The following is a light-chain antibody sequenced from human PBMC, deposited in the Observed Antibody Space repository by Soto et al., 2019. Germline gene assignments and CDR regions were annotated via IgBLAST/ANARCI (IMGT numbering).Light chain of an antibody. CDR1: QSISSN. J-gene: IGKJ1*01. CDR3: QQYYSWPSGT. V-gene: IGKV3-15*01. CDR2: GAS. Sequence: EIVMTQSPATLSVSPGERATLSCRASQSISSNLAWYQQKPGQAPRLLIYGASTRATGLPARFSGSGSGTEFTLTISSLQSEDFAVYFCQQYYSWPSGTFGQGTKVEIK.